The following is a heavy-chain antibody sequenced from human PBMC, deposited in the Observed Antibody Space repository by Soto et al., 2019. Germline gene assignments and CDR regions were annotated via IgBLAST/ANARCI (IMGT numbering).Heavy chain of an antibody. CDR2: IIPIFGTA. CDR3: AAFTAMEHYYYYGMDV. D-gene: IGHD5-18*01. V-gene: IGHV1-69*06. Sequence: QVQLVQSGAEVKKPGSSVKVSCKASGGTFSSYAISWVRQAPGQGLEWMGGIIPIFGTANYAQKFQGRVTITADKSTSTAYMELSSVRSEDTAVYYCAAFTAMEHYYYYGMDVWGQGTTVTVSS. J-gene: IGHJ6*02. CDR1: GGTFSSYA.